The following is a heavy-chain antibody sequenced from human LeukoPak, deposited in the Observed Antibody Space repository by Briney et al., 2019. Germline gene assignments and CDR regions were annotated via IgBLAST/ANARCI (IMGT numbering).Heavy chain of an antibody. Sequence: SETLSLTCTVSGGSISSGGHSWSWIRQPPGKGLEWIGYIYYSGSTYYNPSLKSRVTISVDTSKNQFSLKLSSVTAADTAVYYCARYQGYYYDSSGYNWFDPWGQGTLVTVSS. CDR1: GGSISSGGHS. D-gene: IGHD3-22*01. J-gene: IGHJ5*02. CDR2: IYYSGST. V-gene: IGHV4-30-4*01. CDR3: ARYQGYYYDSSGYNWFDP.